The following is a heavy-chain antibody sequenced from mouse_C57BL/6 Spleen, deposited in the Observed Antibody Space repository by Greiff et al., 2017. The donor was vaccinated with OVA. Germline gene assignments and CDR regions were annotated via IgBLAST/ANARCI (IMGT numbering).Heavy chain of an antibody. V-gene: IGHV1-53*01. CDR3: ARGNYYGSSPYAMDY. CDR1: GYTFTSYW. CDR2: INPSNGGT. J-gene: IGHJ4*01. D-gene: IGHD1-1*01. Sequence: QVQLQQPGTELVKPGASVKLSCEASGYTFTSYWMHWVKQRPGQGLEWIGNINPSNGGTNYNEKFKSKATLTVDKSSSTAYMQLSSLTSEDSAVYYCARGNYYGSSPYAMDYWGQGTSVTVSS.